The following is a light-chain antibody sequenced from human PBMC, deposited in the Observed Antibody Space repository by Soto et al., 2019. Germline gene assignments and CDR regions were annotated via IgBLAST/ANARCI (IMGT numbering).Light chain of an antibody. CDR1: QNISSY. J-gene: IGKJ4*01. Sequence: VVRRKSTATLCVSPGKSAALAFRASQNISSYLIWYQQKPGQAPRLLIYDASNMATRVPARFRGSGSGTEFPLNLSTLEPEDLPVYYCPRPTTCLTFGVGTKVDI. V-gene: IGKV3-11*01. CDR2: DAS. CDR3: PRPTTCLT.